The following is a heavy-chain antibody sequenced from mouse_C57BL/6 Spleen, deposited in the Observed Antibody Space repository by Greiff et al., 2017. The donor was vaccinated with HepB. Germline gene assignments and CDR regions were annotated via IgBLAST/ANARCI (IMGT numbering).Heavy chain of an antibody. J-gene: IGHJ2*01. CDR2: IDPENGDT. D-gene: IGHD2-5*01. V-gene: IGHV14-4*01. CDR1: GFNIKDDY. CDR3: TTDYSTVGENY. Sequence: EVQLQQSGAELVRPGASVKLSCTASGFNIKDDYMHWVKQRPEQGLEWIGWIDPENGDTEYASKFQGKATITADTSSNTAYLQLSSLTSEDTAVYYCTTDYSTVGENYWGQGTTLTVSS.